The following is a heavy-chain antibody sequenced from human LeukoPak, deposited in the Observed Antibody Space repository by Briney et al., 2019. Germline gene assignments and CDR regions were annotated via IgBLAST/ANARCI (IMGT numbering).Heavy chain of an antibody. CDR2: IYYRGSS. V-gene: IGHV4-31*02. J-gene: IGHJ4*02. D-gene: IGHD5-24*01. Sequence: WIRQDPGKGLEWIGYIYYRGSSYYNPSLKSRVTISVDTSKNQVSLKLTSVTAADMAVYYCARGEMAATYYFDYWGQGTLVTVSS. CDR3: ARGEMAATYYFDY.